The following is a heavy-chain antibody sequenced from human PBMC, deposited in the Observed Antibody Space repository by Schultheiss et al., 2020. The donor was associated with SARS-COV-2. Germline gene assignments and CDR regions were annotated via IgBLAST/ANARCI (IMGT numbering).Heavy chain of an antibody. D-gene: IGHD3-10*01. V-gene: IGHV4-34*01. Sequence: SETLSLTCAVYGGSFSAYSWSWIRQSPGKGLEWIGEINHSGSTNYNPSLKSRVTMSVDTSKNQLSLKLTSVTAADTALYYCARGKEEGRIYYFYYMDVWGKGTTVTVSS. CDR3: ARGKEEGRIYYFYYMDV. CDR1: GGSFSAYS. CDR2: INHSGST. J-gene: IGHJ6*03.